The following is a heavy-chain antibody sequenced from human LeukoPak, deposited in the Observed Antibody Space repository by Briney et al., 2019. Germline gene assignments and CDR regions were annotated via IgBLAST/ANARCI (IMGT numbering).Heavy chain of an antibody. CDR3: ARDERYSDADHHYPDLGY. CDR2: INPNGGAT. CDR1: GYIFTGYY. V-gene: IGHV1-2*02. Sequence: ASVKVSCKASGYIFTGYYLFWVRQAPGQGLEWMGWINPNGGATRYAQEFQGRVTLTCDTSIRTTYMELSSLTSDDTAVYYCARDERYSDADHHYPDLGYWGQGTLVTVSS. J-gene: IGHJ4*02. D-gene: IGHD3-16*01.